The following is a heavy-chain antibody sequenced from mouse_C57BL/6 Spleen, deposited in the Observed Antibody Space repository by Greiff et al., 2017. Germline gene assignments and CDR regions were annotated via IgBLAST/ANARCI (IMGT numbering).Heavy chain of an antibody. CDR3: ARETAQALAMDY. CDR1: GFTFSDYY. CDR2: INYDGSST. D-gene: IGHD3-2*02. J-gene: IGHJ4*01. Sequence: EVKLVESEGGLVQPGSSMKLSCTASGFTFSDYYMAWVRQVPEKGLEWVANINYDGSSTYYLDSLKSRFIISRDNAKNILYLQMSSLKSEDTATYYCARETAQALAMDYWGQGTSVTVSS. V-gene: IGHV5-16*01.